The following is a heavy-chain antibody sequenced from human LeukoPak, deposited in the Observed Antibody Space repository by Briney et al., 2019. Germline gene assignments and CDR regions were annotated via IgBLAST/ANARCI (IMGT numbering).Heavy chain of an antibody. CDR1: GFTFSSYG. J-gene: IGHJ6*02. CDR2: IWYDGSNK. V-gene: IGHV3-33*06. D-gene: IGHD4-17*01. CDR3: AKEGATVIWDYYGMDV. Sequence: GGSLRLSCAASGFTFSSYGMHWVRQAPGKGLEWVAVIWYDGSNKYYADSVKGRFTISRDNSKNTLYLQMNSLRAEDTAVYYCAKEGATVIWDYYGMDVWGQGTTVTVSS.